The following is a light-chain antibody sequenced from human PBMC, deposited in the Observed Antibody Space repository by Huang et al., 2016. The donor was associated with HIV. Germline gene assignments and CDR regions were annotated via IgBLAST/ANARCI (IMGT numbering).Light chain of an antibody. CDR3: QQYNNWPPWT. J-gene: IGKJ1*01. V-gene: IGKV3D-15*01. Sequence: EIVMTQSPGTLSVSPGERATLTCRASQGVANNVAWYQQKPGQTPRRLIDGASTRATGIPARFSGRASGTEFTLTISSLQTEDFAIYYCQQYNNWPPWTFGQGT. CDR2: GAS. CDR1: QGVANN.